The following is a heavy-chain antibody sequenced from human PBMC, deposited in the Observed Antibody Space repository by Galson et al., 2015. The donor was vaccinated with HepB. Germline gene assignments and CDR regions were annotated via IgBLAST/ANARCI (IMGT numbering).Heavy chain of an antibody. Sequence: SLRLSCAASGFIFRTYGMHWARQAPGKGLEWVAIIWYDGNNKYYADSVKGRFTISRDNSMNTLYLQMNSLRAEDTAVYYCARDRAGTHFDYWGQGTLVTVSS. CDR3: ARDRAGTHFDY. V-gene: IGHV3-33*01. J-gene: IGHJ4*02. D-gene: IGHD1-7*01. CDR1: GFIFRTYG. CDR2: IWYDGNNK.